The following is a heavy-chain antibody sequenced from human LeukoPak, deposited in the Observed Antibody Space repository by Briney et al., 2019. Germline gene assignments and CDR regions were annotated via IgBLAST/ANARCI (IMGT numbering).Heavy chain of an antibody. CDR1: GFTFSNAW. CDR3: TTTERFGELYR. J-gene: IGHJ4*02. D-gene: IGHD3-10*01. Sequence: GGSLRLSCAASGFTFSNAWMSWVRQAPGKGLEWVGRIKSETDGGTTDYAAPAKGRFTISRDDSKNTLYLQMNSLKTEDTAVYYCTTTERFGELYRWGQGTLVTVSS. CDR2: IKSETDGGTT. V-gene: IGHV3-15*01.